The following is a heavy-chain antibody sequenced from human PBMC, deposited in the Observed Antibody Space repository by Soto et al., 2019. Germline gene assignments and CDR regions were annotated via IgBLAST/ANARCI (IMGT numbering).Heavy chain of an antibody. CDR2: ISHKSSAT. Sequence: PGGSLRLSCAGSGFTFSNYAMNWVRQAPGKGLEWVSYISHKSSATYHADSAKGRFTISRDNAKNSLYLQMNSLRAEDTAVYYCARDLHSSSLGGAFDIWGQGTMVTVSS. J-gene: IGHJ3*02. V-gene: IGHV3-48*04. CDR3: ARDLHSSSLGGAFDI. CDR1: GFTFSNYA. D-gene: IGHD2-2*01.